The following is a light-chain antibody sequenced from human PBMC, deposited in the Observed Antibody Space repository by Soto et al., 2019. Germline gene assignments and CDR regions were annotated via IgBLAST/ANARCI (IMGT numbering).Light chain of an antibody. CDR3: ATWDVTLSAV. CDR2: MNN. J-gene: IGLJ3*02. Sequence: QAVVTQPTSVSGTPGQRVTISCSGSNSNIGSKDVYWYQQFPGMAPKLIIYMNNQRPSGVPARFSGSKAGTSASLAISGLRSEDEAHYYCATWDVTLSAVFGGVTKLTVL. CDR1: NSNIGSKD. V-gene: IGLV1-47*01.